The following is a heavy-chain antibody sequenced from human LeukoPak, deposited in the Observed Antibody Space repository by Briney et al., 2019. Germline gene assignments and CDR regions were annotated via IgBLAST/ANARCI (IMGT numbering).Heavy chain of an antibody. V-gene: IGHV4-59*02. Sequence: SETLSLTCTVSGGSVSSYFCSWVRQPPGKGLEWIGYMYYSGSTNYNPSLKSRVTMSVDTSKNQFSLQLSSVTAADTAVYYCVRLDNARGAFDYWGQGTLVTVSS. J-gene: IGHJ4*02. CDR3: VRLDNARGAFDY. D-gene: IGHD2-2*03. CDR2: MYYSGST. CDR1: GGSVSSYF.